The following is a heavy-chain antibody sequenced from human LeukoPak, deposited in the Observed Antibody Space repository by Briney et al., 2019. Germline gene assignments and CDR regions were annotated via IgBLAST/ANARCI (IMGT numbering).Heavy chain of an antibody. Sequence: SETLSLTCTVSGGSISSSYYWGWIRQPPGRGLEWIGGIYYSGSTYYNPSLKSRVTTSVDTSKNRFSLKVISVTAADTAVYYCARPTKGTAAQGYDYWGQGILVTVAS. CDR1: GGSISSSYY. CDR2: IYYSGST. V-gene: IGHV4-39*01. D-gene: IGHD6-6*01. CDR3: ARPTKGTAAQGYDY. J-gene: IGHJ4*02.